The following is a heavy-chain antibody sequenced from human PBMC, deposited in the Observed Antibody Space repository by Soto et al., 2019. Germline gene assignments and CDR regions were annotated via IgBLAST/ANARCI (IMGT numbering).Heavy chain of an antibody. D-gene: IGHD1-26*01. Sequence: GGSLRLSCAASGFTVSTNYMSWVRQAPGKGLEWVSVIYSGGSTYYADSVKGRFTISRDNSKNTLYLQMNSLRAEDTAIYYCAREAVGGTTEYYYYYGMDVWGQGTTVTVSS. CDR3: AREAVGGTTEYYYYYGMDV. V-gene: IGHV3-53*01. J-gene: IGHJ6*02. CDR2: IYSGGST. CDR1: GFTVSTNY.